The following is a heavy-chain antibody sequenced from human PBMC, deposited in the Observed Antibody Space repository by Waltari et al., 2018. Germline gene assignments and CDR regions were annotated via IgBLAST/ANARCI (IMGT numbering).Heavy chain of an antibody. CDR2: IYHSGSS. Sequence: VQLLESGPGLVKPSATLSRTCAVPGYSISTGYYWGWIRQPPGKGLEWIGSIYHSGSSYSNPSLKSRVTISVDTSKNQFSLKLSSVTAADTAVYYCVRVVPANYFDYWGQGTLVTVSS. CDR1: GYSISTGYY. V-gene: IGHV4-38-2*01. D-gene: IGHD2-2*01. J-gene: IGHJ4*02. CDR3: VRVVPANYFDY.